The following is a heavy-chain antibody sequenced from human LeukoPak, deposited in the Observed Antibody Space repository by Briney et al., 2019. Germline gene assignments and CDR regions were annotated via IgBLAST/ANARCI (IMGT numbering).Heavy chain of an antibody. Sequence: ASVKVSCKASVYTFTSYGISGVRQAPGQGREGIGWTSHYHGNTNSAPKLQGTVTMTTDKSTSSASMELRSMRSDDTAVYYCARLYGPHYFDYWGQGTLVTVSS. CDR1: VYTFTSYG. CDR2: TSHYHGNT. J-gene: IGHJ4*02. V-gene: IGHV1-18*01. D-gene: IGHD2-8*01. CDR3: ARLYGPHYFDY.